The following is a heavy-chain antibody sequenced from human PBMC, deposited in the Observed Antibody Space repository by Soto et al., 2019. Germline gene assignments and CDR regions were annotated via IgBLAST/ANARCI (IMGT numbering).Heavy chain of an antibody. CDR1: GFTFINSA. Sequence: ASVKVSCKASGFTFINSAIQWARQARGQRLEWIGWIVVGSGRTDYAQKFQEGLTITRDMSTSTAYMELSSLRLEDTAVYYCARDLADYYDSSGYYPYFDYWG. CDR3: ARDLADYYDSSGYYPYFDY. J-gene: IGHJ4*01. CDR2: IVVGSGRT. D-gene: IGHD3-22*01. V-gene: IGHV1-58*02.